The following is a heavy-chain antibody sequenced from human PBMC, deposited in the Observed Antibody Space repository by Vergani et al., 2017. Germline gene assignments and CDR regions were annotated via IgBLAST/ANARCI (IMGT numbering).Heavy chain of an antibody. D-gene: IGHD6-13*01. CDR2: ISSSSSYI. CDR3: ARGTIAEAGANDY. Sequence: EVQLVESGGGLVKPGGSLRLSCAASGFTFSSYSMNWVRQAPGKGLEWVSSISSSSSYIYYADSVKGRFTISRDNAKNSLYLQMNSLRAEDTAVYYCARGTIAEAGANDYCGQGTLVTVSS. V-gene: IGHV3-21*01. CDR1: GFTFSSYS. J-gene: IGHJ4*02.